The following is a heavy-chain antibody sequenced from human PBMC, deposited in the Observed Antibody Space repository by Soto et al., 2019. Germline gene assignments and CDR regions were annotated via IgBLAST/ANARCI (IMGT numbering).Heavy chain of an antibody. CDR3: ATGGPAGDFDY. Sequence: GSVKVSCKVSGYTLNELSIHWVRQAPGKGLEWMGGFDPEDGETVYAQKFQGRVTMTEETSTDTANMELSSLTSEDTAVYYCATGGPAGDFDYWGQGSLVAVSS. D-gene: IGHD2-15*01. V-gene: IGHV1-24*01. CDR2: FDPEDGET. J-gene: IGHJ4*02. CDR1: GYTLNELS.